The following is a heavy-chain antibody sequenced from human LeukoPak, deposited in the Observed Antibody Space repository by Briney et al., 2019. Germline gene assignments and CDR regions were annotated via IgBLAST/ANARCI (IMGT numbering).Heavy chain of an antibody. V-gene: IGHV1-2*06. Sequence: AVKVSCKDCLCTFNPYFMHGLRQAPGQGLDWMGRINPDRWGTNYASRVQCRYTMTRDKTLRPGCLELTRLRSDETAVYYCARGPYDYVWGNYRYTGDAFDIWGQGTVVTVS. CDR2: INPDRWGT. CDR1: LCTFNPYF. J-gene: IGHJ3*02. D-gene: IGHD3-16*02. CDR3: ARGPYDYVWGNYRYTGDAFDI.